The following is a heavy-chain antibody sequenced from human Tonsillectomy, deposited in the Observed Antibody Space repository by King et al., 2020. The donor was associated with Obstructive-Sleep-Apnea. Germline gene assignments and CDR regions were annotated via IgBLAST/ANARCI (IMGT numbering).Heavy chain of an antibody. J-gene: IGHJ4*02. V-gene: IGHV3-21*01. Sequence: QLVQSGGGLVKPGGSLRLSCAASGFTFSSHSMNWVRQAPGKGLEWVSSISSSSSYIYYADSVKGRFTISRDNAKNSLYLQMSSLRAEDTAVYYCARDGGGVIIPAAMYYYFDSWGQGTLVTVSS. CDR3: ARDGGGVIIPAAMYYYFDS. D-gene: IGHD2-2*01. CDR1: GFTFSSHS. CDR2: ISSSSSYI.